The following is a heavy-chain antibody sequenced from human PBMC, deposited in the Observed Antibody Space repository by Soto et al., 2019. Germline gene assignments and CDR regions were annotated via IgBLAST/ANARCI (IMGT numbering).Heavy chain of an antibody. Sequence: QVQLVESGGGVVQPGTSLRLSCVGSGFTFRSYVIHWVRQAPGKGLEWVALTSYDGSNNFYGDSVKGRFTISRHNSKNIEEQQMDSFRFADTALYYCARWGTTGGLDVWGQGTLVSVSS. CDR2: TSYDGSNN. V-gene: IGHV3-33*05. D-gene: IGHD3-16*01. CDR1: GFTFRSYV. J-gene: IGHJ4*02. CDR3: ARWGTTGGLDV.